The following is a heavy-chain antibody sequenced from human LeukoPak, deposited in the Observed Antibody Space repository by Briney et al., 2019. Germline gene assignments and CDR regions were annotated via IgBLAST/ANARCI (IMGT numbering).Heavy chain of an antibody. CDR3: ARVEYQLLGRYYYYGLDV. CDR1: GGSVFSGSHY. V-gene: IGHV4-61*01. J-gene: IGHJ6*02. CDR2: ISHTGST. D-gene: IGHD2-2*01. Sequence: SETLSLTCNVSGGSVFSGSHYWSWIRQPPGKGLEWIGYISHTGSTNYNPSLKSRVTMLIDTSKNQFSLRLSSVTAADTAMYYCARVEYQLLGRYYYYGLDVWGQGTTVTVSS.